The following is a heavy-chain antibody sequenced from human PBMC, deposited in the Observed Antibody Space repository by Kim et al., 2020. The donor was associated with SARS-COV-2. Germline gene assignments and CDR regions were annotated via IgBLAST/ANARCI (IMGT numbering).Heavy chain of an antibody. CDR2: TYYRSKWYN. CDR1: GDSVSSNSAA. J-gene: IGHJ6*02. V-gene: IGHV6-1*01. CDR3: ARENSSSWSVYYYYYGMDV. Sequence: SQTLSLTCAISGDSVSSNSAAWNWIRQSPSRGLEWLGRTYYRSKWYNDYAVSVKSRITINPDTSKNQFSLQLNSVTPEDTAVYYCARENSSSWSVYYYYYGMDVGGQGSTVTVSS. D-gene: IGHD6-13*01.